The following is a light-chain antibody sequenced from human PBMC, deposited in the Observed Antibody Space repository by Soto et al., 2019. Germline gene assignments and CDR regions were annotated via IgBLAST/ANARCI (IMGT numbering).Light chain of an antibody. V-gene: IGKV3-11*01. CDR2: DAS. Sequence: EIVLTQSPATLSLSPGELATLSCRASQSLSSSLAWYQQKPGQAPRLLIYDASNRATGIPARFSGSGSGTEFTLTISSLEPEDFAIYYCQQRSNWPHTFGQGTKLEIK. CDR3: QQRSNWPHT. J-gene: IGKJ2*01. CDR1: QSLSSS.